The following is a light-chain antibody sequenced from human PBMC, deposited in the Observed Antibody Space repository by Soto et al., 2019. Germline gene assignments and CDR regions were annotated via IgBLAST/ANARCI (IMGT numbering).Light chain of an antibody. CDR2: AAS. J-gene: IGKJ1*01. CDR1: QSISNH. CDR3: QQSYSSPPT. V-gene: IGKV1-39*01. Sequence: DILMTESPDSLAVSLGERATITCRASQSISNHLNWYQQKPGKAPKLLIFAASSLQSGVPSRFSGSRSGPDFTLTISSLQPEDFATYYCQQSYSSPPTFGQGTKVDI.